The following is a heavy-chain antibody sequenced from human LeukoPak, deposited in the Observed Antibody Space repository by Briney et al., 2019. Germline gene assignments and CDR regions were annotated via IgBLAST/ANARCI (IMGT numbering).Heavy chain of an antibody. Sequence: ASVKVSFKVSGYTLTELSMHWVRQAPGKGLEWMGGFDPEDGETIYAQKFQGRVTMTEDTSTDTAYMELSSLRSEDTAVYYCATSGLGLVGTNAFDIWGQGTMVTVSS. CDR2: FDPEDGET. CDR1: GYTLTELS. CDR3: ATSGLGLVGTNAFDI. J-gene: IGHJ3*02. D-gene: IGHD2-8*01. V-gene: IGHV1-24*01.